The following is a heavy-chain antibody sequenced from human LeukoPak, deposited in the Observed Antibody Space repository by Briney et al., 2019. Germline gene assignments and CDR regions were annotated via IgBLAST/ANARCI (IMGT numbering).Heavy chain of an antibody. Sequence: GGSLRLSCEASGFTFNRYWMTWVRQVPGKGLEWVADISEDGKKIYYVDSVKGRFSISRDNAKNSLALQLNTLRVEDTAVYYCARWNSISGRWFLDYWGQGTLVTVSS. J-gene: IGHJ4*02. D-gene: IGHD3-10*01. CDR2: ISEDGKKI. CDR3: ARWNSISGRWFLDY. CDR1: GFTFNRYW. V-gene: IGHV3-7*05.